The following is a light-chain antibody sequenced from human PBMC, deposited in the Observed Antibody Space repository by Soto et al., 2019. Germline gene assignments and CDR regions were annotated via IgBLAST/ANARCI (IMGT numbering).Light chain of an antibody. Sequence: EIVLTQSPATLSSFPGDRVTLSCRASQSINTRLAWYQHRPGQAPRLLIYQTSLRAASIPARFSASGSGSDFTLTISDVQPEDFALYYCHQRQSWPRTFGPGTKVDI. J-gene: IGKJ3*01. CDR3: HQRQSWPRT. V-gene: IGKV3-11*01. CDR2: QTS. CDR1: QSINTR.